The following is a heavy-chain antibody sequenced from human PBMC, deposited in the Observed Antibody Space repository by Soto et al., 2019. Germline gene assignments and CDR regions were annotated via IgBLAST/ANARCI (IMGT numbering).Heavy chain of an antibody. D-gene: IGHD3-3*01. Sequence: PSETLSLTCTVSGGSISSGDYYWSWIRQPPGKGLEWIGYIYYSGSTNYNPSLKSRVTISVDTSKNQFSLKLSSVTAADTAVYYCAHTQLPFWEWFQGRQYYFEFWGQGTLVTVSS. V-gene: IGHV4-30-4*01. J-gene: IGHJ4*02. CDR3: AHTQLPFWEWFQGRQYYFEF. CDR1: GGSISSGDYY. CDR2: IYYSGST.